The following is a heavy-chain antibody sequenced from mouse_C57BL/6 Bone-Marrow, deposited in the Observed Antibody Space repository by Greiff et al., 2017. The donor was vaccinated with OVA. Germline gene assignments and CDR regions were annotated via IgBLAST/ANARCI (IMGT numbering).Heavy chain of an antibody. CDR3: TRDFYDGCPYYAMDY. V-gene: IGHV5-9-1*02. CDR1: GFTFSSYA. Sequence: EVMLVESGEGLVKPGGSLKLSCAASGFTFSSYAMSWVRQTPEKRLEWVAYISSGGDYIYYADTVKGRFTISRDNARNTLYLQMSSLKSEDTAMYYCTRDFYDGCPYYAMDYWGQGTSVTVSS. J-gene: IGHJ4*01. D-gene: IGHD2-3*01. CDR2: ISSGGDYI.